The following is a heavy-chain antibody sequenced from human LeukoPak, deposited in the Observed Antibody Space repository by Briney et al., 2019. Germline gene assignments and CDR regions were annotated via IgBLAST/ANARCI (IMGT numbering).Heavy chain of an antibody. CDR1: GGSFSGYY. CDR3: AREEGSSGWYDYYYYMDV. J-gene: IGHJ6*03. Sequence: SETLSLTCAVYGGSFSGYYWSWIRQPAGKGLEWIGRIYTSGSTNYNPSLKSRVTISVDTSKNQFSLKLSSVTAADTAVYYCAREEGSSGWYDYYYYMDVWGKGTTVTISS. D-gene: IGHD6-19*01. CDR2: IYTSGST. V-gene: IGHV4-4*07.